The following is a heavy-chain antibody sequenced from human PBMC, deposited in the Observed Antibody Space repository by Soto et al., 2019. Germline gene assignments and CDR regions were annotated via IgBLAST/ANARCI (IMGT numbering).Heavy chain of an antibody. Sequence: PSQTPSLTCAISGVRVSRKSAAWNWIRQSPSRGLEWLGRTYYRSKWYNDYAVSVKSRITINPDTSKNQFSLQLNSVTPEDTAVYYCARGAYYDESSGYYYHSAFDIWGQGTMVTISS. CDR1: GVRVSRKSAA. V-gene: IGHV6-1*01. CDR2: TYYRSKWYN. D-gene: IGHD3-22*01. J-gene: IGHJ3*02. CDR3: ARGAYYDESSGYYYHSAFDI.